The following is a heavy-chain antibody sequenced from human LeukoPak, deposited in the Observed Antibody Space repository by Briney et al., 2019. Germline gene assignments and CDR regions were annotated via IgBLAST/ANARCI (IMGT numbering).Heavy chain of an antibody. D-gene: IGHD5-12*01. Sequence: GASVKVSCKASGYTFTSYAMHWVRQAPGQRLEWMGWINAGNGNTKYSQKFQGRVTITRDTSASTAYMELSSLRSEDTAVYYCARESWGLREWLRMGTAFDIWGQGTMVTVSS. CDR1: GYTFTSYA. V-gene: IGHV1-3*01. J-gene: IGHJ3*02. CDR2: INAGNGNT. CDR3: ARESWGLREWLRMGTAFDI.